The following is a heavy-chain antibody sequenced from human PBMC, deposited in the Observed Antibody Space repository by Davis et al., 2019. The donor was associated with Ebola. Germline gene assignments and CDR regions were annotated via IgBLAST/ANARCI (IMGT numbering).Heavy chain of an antibody. CDR2: INAGNGNT. D-gene: IGHD4-17*01. Sequence: ASVKVSCKASGYTFTSSAMHCVRHVPGQRLEWMGWINAGNGNTKYSQKFQGRVTITRDTSASTAYMELSSLRSEDTAGYYCAGNTVTTRLDYYGMDVWGQGTTVTVSS. V-gene: IGHV1-3*01. CDR3: AGNTVTTRLDYYGMDV. CDR1: GYTFTSSA. J-gene: IGHJ6*02.